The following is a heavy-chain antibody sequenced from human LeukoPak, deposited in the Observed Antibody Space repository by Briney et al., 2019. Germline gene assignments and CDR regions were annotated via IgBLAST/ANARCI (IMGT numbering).Heavy chain of an antibody. CDR3: ARPHPPTVTTPYWYFDL. CDR2: INHSGST. CDR1: GGSFSGYY. J-gene: IGHJ2*01. V-gene: IGHV4-34*01. Sequence: SETLSLTCALYGGSFSGYYWSWIRQPPGKGLKWIGEINHSGSTNYNPSLKSRVTISVDTSKNQFSLKLSSVSAADTAVYYCARPHPPTVTTPYWYFDLWGRGTLVTVSS. D-gene: IGHD4-17*01.